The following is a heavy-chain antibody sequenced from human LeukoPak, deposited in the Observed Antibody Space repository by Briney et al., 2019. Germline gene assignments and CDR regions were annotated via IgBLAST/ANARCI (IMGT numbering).Heavy chain of an antibody. Sequence: GGSLRLSCAASGFTFSSYWMHWVRQAPGKGLVWVSRINNDGSSTSYADSVKGRFTISRDNAKNTLYLQMNSLRAEDTAVYYCARDVSRVVVTATTVAFGWSGMDVWGQGTTVTVSS. D-gene: IGHD2-21*02. CDR2: INNDGSST. CDR3: ARDVSRVVVTATTVAFGWSGMDV. V-gene: IGHV3-74*01. J-gene: IGHJ6*02. CDR1: GFTFSSYW.